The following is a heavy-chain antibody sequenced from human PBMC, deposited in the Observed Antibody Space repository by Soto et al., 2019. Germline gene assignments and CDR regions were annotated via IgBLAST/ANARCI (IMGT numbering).Heavy chain of an antibody. V-gene: IGHV3-21*01. J-gene: IGHJ3*02. D-gene: IGHD2-2*01. CDR2: IANGDSHI. Sequence: EVQVVESGGGLVKPGGSLRLSCAASGFTFSEYSFLWVRQAPGKGLEWLSFIANGDSHIFYSDSVKGRFTISRDNAKNSVYLQLNSLRADDSAVYYCARENGHCTDACNRGAFDIWGQGTMVTVSS. CDR1: GFTFSEYS. CDR3: ARENGHCTDACNRGAFDI.